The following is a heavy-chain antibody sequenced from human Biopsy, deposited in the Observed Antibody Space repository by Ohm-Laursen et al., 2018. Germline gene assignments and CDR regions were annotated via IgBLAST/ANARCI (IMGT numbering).Heavy chain of an antibody. CDR1: GGSVGDCF. CDR2: TYYRGTS. J-gene: IGHJ3*02. CDR3: AAFPFSGGPAFDI. V-gene: IGHV4-59*02. Sequence: TLSLTCSVSGGSVGDCFLSWIRLVPGKRPEWIGYTYYRGTSENNPSLRSRVTTSVDISRNQFFLNMKSVTGADTAVYYCAAFPFSGGPAFDIWGQGTTVIVSS. D-gene: IGHD2/OR15-2a*01.